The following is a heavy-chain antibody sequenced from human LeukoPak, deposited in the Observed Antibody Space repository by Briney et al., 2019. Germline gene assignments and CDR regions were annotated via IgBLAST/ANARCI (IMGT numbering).Heavy chain of an antibody. CDR2: IYENGGTT. D-gene: IGHD3-3*01. CDR1: GFTFRSHA. J-gene: IGHJ4*02. Sequence: GGSLRLSCVGSGFTFRSHAMSWVRQAPEKGLEFVSGIYENGGTTYYADSVKGRFTISRDNSKNTLYLQMNSLRAEDTAVYYCARGHRKMEWLLYLDYWGQGTLVTVSS. V-gene: IGHV3-23*01. CDR3: ARGHRKMEWLLYLDY.